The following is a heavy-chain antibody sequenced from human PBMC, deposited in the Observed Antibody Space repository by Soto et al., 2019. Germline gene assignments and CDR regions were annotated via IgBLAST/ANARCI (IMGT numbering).Heavy chain of an antibody. J-gene: IGHJ4*02. CDR1: GFTFSGYT. CDR3: ARDNIGYGPAFDY. D-gene: IGHD5-12*01. CDR2: ISYNGGKR. Sequence: QVQLVESGGGVVQPGRSLRLSCVATGFTFSGYTVHWVRQAPGKGLEWVTLISYNGGKRYYADSVKGRFSISRDNSKDTVYLQMYSLKTEDTGLYYCARDNIGYGPAFDYWGQGTLVTVSS. V-gene: IGHV3-30-3*01.